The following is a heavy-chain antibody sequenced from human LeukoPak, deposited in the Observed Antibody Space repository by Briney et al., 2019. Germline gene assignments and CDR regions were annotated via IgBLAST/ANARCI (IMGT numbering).Heavy chain of an antibody. V-gene: IGHV3-7*01. CDR2: IKQDGSEK. Sequence: GGSLRLSCAASGFTFSSYWMSWVRQAPGKGLEWVANIKQDGSEKYYVDSVKGRFTTSRDNAKNSLYLQMNSLRAEDTAVYYCARDPSYDFWSGYYPYYYYYYMDVWGKGTTVTVSS. CDR1: GFTFSSYW. D-gene: IGHD3-3*01. J-gene: IGHJ6*03. CDR3: ARDPSYDFWSGYYPYYYYYYMDV.